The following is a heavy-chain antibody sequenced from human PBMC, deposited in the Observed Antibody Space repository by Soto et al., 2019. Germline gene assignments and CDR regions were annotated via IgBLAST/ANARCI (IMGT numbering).Heavy chain of an antibody. J-gene: IGHJ6*02. V-gene: IGHV3-30-3*01. Sequence: GGALRVYCTASGFTFSSYAMHWVRQAPGKGLEWVAVISYDGSNKYYADSVKGRFTISRDNSKNTLYLQMNSLRAEDTAVYYCATAGGRYYYGMDVWGQGTTVPVSS. CDR2: ISYDGSNK. CDR3: ATAGGRYYYGMDV. CDR1: GFTFSSYA.